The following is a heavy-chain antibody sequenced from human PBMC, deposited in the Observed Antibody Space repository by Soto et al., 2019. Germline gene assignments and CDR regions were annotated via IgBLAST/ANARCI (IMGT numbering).Heavy chain of an antibody. J-gene: IGHJ4*02. CDR1: GFTVSSNY. V-gene: IGHV3-53*01. CDR2: IYSGGST. CDR3: ARIGYCSGGSCWAMDY. D-gene: IGHD2-15*01. Sequence: GGSLRLSCAASGFTVSSNYMSWVRQAPGKGLEWVSVIYSGGSTYYADSVKGRFTISRDNSKNTLYLQMNSLRAEDTAVYYCARIGYCSGGSCWAMDYWGQGTLVTVS.